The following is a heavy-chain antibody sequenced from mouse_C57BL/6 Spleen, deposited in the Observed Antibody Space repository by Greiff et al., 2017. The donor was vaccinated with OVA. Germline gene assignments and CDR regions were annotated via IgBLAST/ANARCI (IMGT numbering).Heavy chain of an antibody. J-gene: IGHJ3*01. CDR3: AREGARITTVDAWFAY. Sequence: EVQGVESGGGLVKPGGSLKLSCAASGFTFSSYAMSWVRQTPEKRLEWVATISDGGSYTYYPDNVKGRFTISRDNAKNNLYLQMSHLKSEDTAMYYCAREGARITTVDAWFAYWGQGTLVTVSA. V-gene: IGHV5-4*01. D-gene: IGHD1-1*01. CDR1: GFTFSSYA. CDR2: ISDGGSYT.